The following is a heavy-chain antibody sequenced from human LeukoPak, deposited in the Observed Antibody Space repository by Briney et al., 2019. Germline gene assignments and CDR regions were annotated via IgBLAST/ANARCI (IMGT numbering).Heavy chain of an antibody. CDR2: IYHSGST. J-gene: IGHJ3*02. CDR1: GGSISSGGYY. Sequence: SETLSLTCTVSGGSISSGGYYWNWIRQPPGKGLEWIGYIYHSGSTYYNPSLKSRVTISVDRSKNQFSLKLSSVSAADTAVYYCARDPDYYGSGSAFDIWGQGTMVTVSS. CDR3: ARDPDYYGSGSAFDI. D-gene: IGHD3-10*01. V-gene: IGHV4-30-2*01.